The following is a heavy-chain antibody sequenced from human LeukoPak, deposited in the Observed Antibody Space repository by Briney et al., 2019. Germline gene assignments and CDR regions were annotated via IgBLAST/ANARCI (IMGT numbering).Heavy chain of an antibody. CDR3: ARASQSYSSGWYPAPYWYFDL. Sequence: SETLSLTCTVSGGSISSYYWSWIRQPPGKGLEWIGYIYYSGSTNYNPSLKSRVTISVDTSKNQFSLKLSSVTAADTAVYYCARASQSYSSGWYPAPYWYFDLWGRGTLVTVSS. CDR2: IYYSGST. D-gene: IGHD6-19*01. V-gene: IGHV4-59*01. CDR1: GGSISSYY. J-gene: IGHJ2*01.